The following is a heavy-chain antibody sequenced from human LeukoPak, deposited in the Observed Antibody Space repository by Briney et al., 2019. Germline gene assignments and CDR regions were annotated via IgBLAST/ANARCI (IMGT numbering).Heavy chain of an antibody. CDR3: AREREGLGYCSSTSCYTNWFDP. D-gene: IGHD2-2*02. CDR2: IIPIFGTA. V-gene: IGHV1-69*05. J-gene: IGHJ5*02. Sequence: GASVKVSCKASGGTFSSYAISWVRQAPGQGLEWMGGIIPIFGTANYAQKFQGRVTSTTDESTSTAYMELSSLRSEDTAVYYCAREREGLGYCSSTSCYTNWFDPWGQGTLVTVSS. CDR1: GGTFSSYA.